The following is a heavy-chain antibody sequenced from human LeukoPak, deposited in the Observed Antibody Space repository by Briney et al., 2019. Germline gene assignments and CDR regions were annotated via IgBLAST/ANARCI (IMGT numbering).Heavy chain of an antibody. CDR3: AKSGDSSGYLMWFDP. V-gene: IGHV3-23*01. J-gene: IGHJ5*02. CDR2: ISGSGGST. D-gene: IGHD3-22*01. CDR1: GFTFSDNW. Sequence: QPGGSLRLSCAASGFTFSDNWMSWVHQAPGKGLEWVSAISGSGGSTYYADSVKGRFTISRDNSKNTLYLQMNSLRAEDTAVYYCAKSGDSSGYLMWFDPWGQGTLVTVSS.